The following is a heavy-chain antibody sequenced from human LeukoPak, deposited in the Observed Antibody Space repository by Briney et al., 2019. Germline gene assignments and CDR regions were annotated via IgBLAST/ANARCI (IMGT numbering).Heavy chain of an antibody. CDR3: ARTMKGDFWSGYSYYYYYYMDV. CDR1: GGSISSYY. V-gene: IGHV4-59*01. D-gene: IGHD3-3*01. J-gene: IGHJ6*03. Sequence: SETLFLTCYVSGGSISSYYWSWIRQPPGKGLEWIGYIYYSGSTNYNPSLKSRVTISVDTSKNQLSLRLSSVTAADTAVYYCARTMKGDFWSGYSYYYYYYMDVWGKGTTVTVSS. CDR2: IYYSGST.